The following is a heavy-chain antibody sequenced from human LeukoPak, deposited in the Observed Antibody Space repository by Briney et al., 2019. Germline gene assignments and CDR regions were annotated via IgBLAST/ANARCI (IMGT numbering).Heavy chain of an antibody. CDR2: ISYSGST. V-gene: IGHV4-59*01. D-gene: IGHD2-15*01. CDR1: VGSISVYY. CDR3: ARPAGGYSHYYFDY. J-gene: IGHJ4*02. Sequence: SETLSLTCTVSVGSISVYYWSWLRQPPGKGLEWIGYISYSGSTNYNPSLKSRVTMSVDTTKHQFSLRLKSVTAADTAIYFFARPAGGYSHYYFDYWGQGTLVTVSS.